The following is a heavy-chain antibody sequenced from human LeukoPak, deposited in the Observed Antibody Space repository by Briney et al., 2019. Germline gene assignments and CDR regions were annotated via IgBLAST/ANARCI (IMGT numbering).Heavy chain of an antibody. Sequence: PGGSLRLXCAASGFTFSSYGMHWVRQAPGKGLEWVALIRYDGSNKYYADSVKGRFTISRDNSKNTLYLQMNSLRAEDTAVYYCAKLTYPNYGDYYFDYWGQGTLVTVSS. CDR1: GFTFSSYG. CDR3: AKLTYPNYGDYYFDY. D-gene: IGHD4-17*01. CDR2: IRYDGSNK. J-gene: IGHJ4*02. V-gene: IGHV3-30*02.